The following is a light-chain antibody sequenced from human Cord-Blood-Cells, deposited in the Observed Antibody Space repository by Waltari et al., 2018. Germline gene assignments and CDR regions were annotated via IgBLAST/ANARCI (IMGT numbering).Light chain of an antibody. CDR2: EGS. Sequence: QSALTQPASVSGSPGQSITIPCPGPSSAVGGYNLVPWYQQHPGKAPKLMIYEGSKRPSGVSNRFSGSKSGNTASLTISGLQAEDEADYYCCSYAGSSTLVFGGGTKLTVL. V-gene: IGLV2-23*01. CDR1: SSAVGGYNL. CDR3: CSYAGSSTLV. J-gene: IGLJ3*02.